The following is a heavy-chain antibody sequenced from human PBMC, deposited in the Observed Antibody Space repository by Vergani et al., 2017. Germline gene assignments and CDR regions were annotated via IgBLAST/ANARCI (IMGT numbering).Heavy chain of an antibody. CDR1: GFTFSSYA. J-gene: IGHJ6*03. CDR2: ISYDGSNK. CDR3: ASVYYYMDV. Sequence: QVQLVESGGGVVQPGRSLRLSCAASGFTFSSYAMHWVRQAPGKGLEWVAVISYDGSNKYYADSVKGRFTISRDNSKNTLYLQMNSLRAEDTAVYYCASVYYYMDVWGKGTTGTVSS. V-gene: IGHV3-30*01.